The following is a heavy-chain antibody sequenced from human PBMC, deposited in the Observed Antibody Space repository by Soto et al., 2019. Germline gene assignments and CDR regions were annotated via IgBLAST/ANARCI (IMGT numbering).Heavy chain of an antibody. J-gene: IGHJ4*02. Sequence: QVQLVESGGGVVQPARSLRLSCAASGFTFRSYGMHWVRQAPGKGLECVAVISYDVTNKYYAASVKGRLTISRDNSKITLYLPMNSLRVDDTAVYFDAKDLYLCYNSCYYQFDYWGQGTLVTVSP. V-gene: IGHV3-30*18. CDR3: AKDLYLCYNSCYYQFDY. CDR2: ISYDVTNK. D-gene: IGHD3-22*01. CDR1: GFTFRSYG.